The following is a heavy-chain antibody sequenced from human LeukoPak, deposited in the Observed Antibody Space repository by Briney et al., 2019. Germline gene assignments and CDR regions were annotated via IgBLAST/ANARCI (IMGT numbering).Heavy chain of an antibody. D-gene: IGHD7-27*01. J-gene: IGHJ6*02. CDR2: INHSGST. V-gene: IGHV4-34*01. Sequence: SETLSLTCAVYGEYFSTYYYSWIRQPPGKGLEWIGEINHSGSTNYNPSLKSRLTISVDMSKKQFFLRLSSVTAADTAVYYCARPSGDRGYGMDVWGQGTTVTVSS. CDR1: GEYFSTYY. CDR3: ARPSGDRGYGMDV.